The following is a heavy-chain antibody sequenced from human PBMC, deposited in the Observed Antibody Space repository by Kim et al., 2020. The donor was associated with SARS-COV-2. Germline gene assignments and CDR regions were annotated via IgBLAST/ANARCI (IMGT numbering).Heavy chain of an antibody. J-gene: IGHJ4*02. CDR2: ISYDGSNK. Sequence: GGSLRLSCAASGFTFSSYAMHWVRQAPGKGLEWVAVISYDGSNKYYADSVKGRFTISRDNSKNTLYLQMNSLRAEDTAVYYCARDRGYSYGGCLDYWGQGTLVTVSS. D-gene: IGHD5-18*01. CDR3: ARDRGYSYGGCLDY. CDR1: GFTFSSYA. V-gene: IGHV3-30*04.